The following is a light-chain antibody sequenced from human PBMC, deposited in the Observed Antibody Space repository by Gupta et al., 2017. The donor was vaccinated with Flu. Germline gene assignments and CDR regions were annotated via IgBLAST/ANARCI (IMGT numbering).Light chain of an antibody. CDR2: GAS. CDR3: QQYNNWPPWT. V-gene: IGKV3-15*01. J-gene: IGKJ1*01. Sequence: VTLSVSPGERATLSCRASQSVSINLAWYQQKPGQAPSLLIYGASTRATGIPARFSGSGSGTEFTLTISSLQSEDFAVYYCQQYNNWPPWTFGQGTKVEIK. CDR1: QSVSIN.